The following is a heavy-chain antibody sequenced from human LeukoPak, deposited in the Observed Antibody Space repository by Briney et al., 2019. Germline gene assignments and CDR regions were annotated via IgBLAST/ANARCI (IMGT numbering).Heavy chain of an antibody. CDR1: GGSISSGSYY. CDR3: ARDRIYDFWSGSTLGAFDI. CDR2: IYTSGST. V-gene: IGHV4-61*02. Sequence: SSETLSLTCTVSGGSISSGSYYWSWLRQPAGMGLEWIGRIYTSGSTNYNPSLKSRVTISVDTSKNQFSLKLSSVTAADTAVYYCARDRIYDFWSGSTLGAFDIWGQGTMVTVSS. D-gene: IGHD3-3*01. J-gene: IGHJ3*02.